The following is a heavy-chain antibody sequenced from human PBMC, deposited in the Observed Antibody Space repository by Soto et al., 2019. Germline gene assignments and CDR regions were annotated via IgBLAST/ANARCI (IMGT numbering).Heavy chain of an antibody. D-gene: IGHD1-1*01. CDR3: TRVPFASTTRDY. Sequence: GASVKVSCKASGYTFTSYDINWVRQASGQGLEWMGWMNPKSGDAGSAQKFQGRVTMTRDTSISTAYMELSTLRSEDTAVYYCTRVPFASTTRDYWGQGTLVTVSS. J-gene: IGHJ4*02. V-gene: IGHV1-8*01. CDR1: GYTFTSYD. CDR2: MNPKSGDA.